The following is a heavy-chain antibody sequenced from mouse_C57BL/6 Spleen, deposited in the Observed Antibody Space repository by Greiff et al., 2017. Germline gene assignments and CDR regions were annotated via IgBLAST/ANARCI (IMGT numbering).Heavy chain of an antibody. D-gene: IGHD2-12*01. CDR3: ARQEFTTYFDY. CDR1: GFTFSSYG. V-gene: IGHV5-6*01. Sequence: EVMLVESGGDLVKPGGSLKLSCAASGFTFSSYGMSWVRQTPDTRLEWVATFSSGGSYTYYPDSVKGRFTISIDNAKNTLYLQMSSLTSEDAAMYYGARQEFTTYFDYWGQGTTLTVSS. CDR2: FSSGGSYT. J-gene: IGHJ2*01.